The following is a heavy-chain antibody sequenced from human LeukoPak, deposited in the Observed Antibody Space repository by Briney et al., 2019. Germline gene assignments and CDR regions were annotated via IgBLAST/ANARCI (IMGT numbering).Heavy chain of an antibody. J-gene: IGHJ4*02. Sequence: ASVKVSCKASGYTFTGYYMHWVQQAPGQGLEWMGWINPNSGGTNYAQKFQGRVTMTRDTSISTAYMELSRLRSDDTAVYYCATQREYYYDSSGPYYFDYWGQGTLVTVSS. V-gene: IGHV1-2*02. CDR2: INPNSGGT. CDR3: ATQREYYYDSSGPYYFDY. CDR1: GYTFTGYY. D-gene: IGHD3-22*01.